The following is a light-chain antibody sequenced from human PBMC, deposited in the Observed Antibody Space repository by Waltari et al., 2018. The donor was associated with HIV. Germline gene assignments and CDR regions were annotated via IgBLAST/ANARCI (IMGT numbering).Light chain of an antibody. CDR1: QSVSSY. V-gene: IGKV3-11*01. Sequence: EIVLTQSPATLSLSPGERATLSCSASQSVSSYLAWYQQKPGQAPRLLIYDASNRATGIPARFSGSGSGTDFTLTIISLEPEDFAVYYCQQRSNWPPWTFGQGTKVEIK. CDR2: DAS. CDR3: QQRSNWPPWT. J-gene: IGKJ1*01.